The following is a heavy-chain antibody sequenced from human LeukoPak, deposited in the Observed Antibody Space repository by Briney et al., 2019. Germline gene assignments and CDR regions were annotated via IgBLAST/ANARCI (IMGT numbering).Heavy chain of an antibody. CDR1: GFTFSSYW. Sequence: PGGSLRLSCAASGFTFSSYWMSWVRQAPGKGLEWVANIKQDGSEKYYVDSVKGRFTISRDNAKNSLYLQMNSLRAEDTAVYYCASPYYYDGSSYYHFFDHWGQGTLVTASS. V-gene: IGHV3-7*01. CDR2: IKQDGSEK. CDR3: ASPYYYDGSSYYHFFDH. D-gene: IGHD3-22*01. J-gene: IGHJ4*02.